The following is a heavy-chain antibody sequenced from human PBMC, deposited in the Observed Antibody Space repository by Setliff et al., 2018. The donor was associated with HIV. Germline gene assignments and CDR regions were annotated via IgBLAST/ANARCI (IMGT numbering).Heavy chain of an antibody. CDR3: ARGGRGGLRFMADAFDI. J-gene: IGHJ3*02. D-gene: IGHD3-3*01. CDR2: IYQSGNT. V-gene: IGHV4-39*02. CDR1: GDSISSDSYY. Sequence: SETLSLTCAVSGDSISSDSYYWGWIRQPPGKRLEWIASIYQSGNTSYKPSLRSRVNISVDTSKNHLSLKLTSVTATDTAVYYCARGGRGGLRFMADAFDIWGQGTVVT.